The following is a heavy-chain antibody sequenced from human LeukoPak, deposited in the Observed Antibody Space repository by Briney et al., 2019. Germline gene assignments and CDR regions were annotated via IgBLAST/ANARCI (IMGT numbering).Heavy chain of an antibody. J-gene: IGHJ5*01. CDR2: IKPDGSEK. CDR1: GFVFSASY. CDR3: VRGGTYWTVS. Sequence: PGGSLRLSCAASGFVFSASYMSWVRKAPGEGLEWVATIKPDGSEKYHVDSVSGRFTISRDNRNDSLLLQMTSLRVDATAVYYCVRGGTYWTVSWGQGTLVNVS. V-gene: IGHV3-7*01.